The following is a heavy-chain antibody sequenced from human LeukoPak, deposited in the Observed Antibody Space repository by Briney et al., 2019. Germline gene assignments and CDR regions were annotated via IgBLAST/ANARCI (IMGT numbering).Heavy chain of an antibody. Sequence: GGSLRLSCAASGFTFSSYGMHWVRQAPGKGLEWVALIRYDGSKKDYADSVRGRFTISRDNSKNTLYLQMNSLRAEDTAMYYCASAGSGLYWGQGTLVTVSS. CDR3: ASAGSGLY. CDR2: IRYDGSKK. D-gene: IGHD6-19*01. V-gene: IGHV3-30*02. CDR1: GFTFSSYG. J-gene: IGHJ4*02.